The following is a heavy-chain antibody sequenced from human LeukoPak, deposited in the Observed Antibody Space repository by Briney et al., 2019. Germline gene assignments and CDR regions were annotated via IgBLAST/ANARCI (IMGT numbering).Heavy chain of an antibody. D-gene: IGHD3-10*01. CDR3: ARRSDYSGSGSYYYFDY. V-gene: IGHV4-31*03. Sequence: SQTLSLTCTVSGGSISSGGYYWSWIRQHPGKGLEWIGYIYYSGSTYYNPSLKSRVTISVDTSKSQFSLTLTSVSAADTAVYYCARRSDYSGSGSYYYFDYWGQGILVTVSS. CDR2: IYYSGST. J-gene: IGHJ4*02. CDR1: GGSISSGGYY.